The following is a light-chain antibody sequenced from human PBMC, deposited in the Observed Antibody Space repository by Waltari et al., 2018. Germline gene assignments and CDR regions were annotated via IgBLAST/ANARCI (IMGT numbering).Light chain of an antibody. Sequence: QTVVTQEPSFSVSPGGTVTLTCGLSSGSVSTSYYPRWYQQTPGQTPRTLIFATNPRSFGVPDRFSGSILGNKAALTIAGAQADDESDYYCVLYLDSGIWAFGGGTKLTVL. V-gene: IGLV8-61*01. J-gene: IGLJ3*02. CDR1: SGSVSTSYY. CDR3: VLYLDSGIWA. CDR2: ATN.